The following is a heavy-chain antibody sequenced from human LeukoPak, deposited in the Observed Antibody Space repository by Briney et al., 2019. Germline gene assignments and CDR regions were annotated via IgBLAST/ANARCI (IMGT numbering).Heavy chain of an antibody. Sequence: GGSLRLSCAASGFTFSRYAMSWVRQPPGKGPEWVSSISVSGGTTYYADCVKGRFTISRDNSKNTLYLQMNSLRAEDTAVYYCARREYSHGYDYWGHGALVTVSS. CDR3: ARREYSHGYDY. CDR2: ISVSGGTT. J-gene: IGHJ4*01. V-gene: IGHV3-23*01. D-gene: IGHD5-18*01. CDR1: GFTFSRYA.